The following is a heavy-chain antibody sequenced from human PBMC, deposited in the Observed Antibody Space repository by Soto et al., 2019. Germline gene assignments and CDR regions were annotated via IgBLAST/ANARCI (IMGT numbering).Heavy chain of an antibody. CDR3: ARSYGSGSYYGRYYYGMDV. V-gene: IGHV4-34*01. J-gene: IGHJ6*02. CDR2: INHSGST. Sequence: SETLSLTCAVYGGSFSGYYWSWIRQPPGKGLEWVGEINHSGSTNYNPSLKSRVTISVDTSKNQFSLKLSSVTAADTAVYYCARSYGSGSYYGRYYYGMDVWGQGTTVTVSS. CDR1: GGSFSGYY. D-gene: IGHD3-10*01.